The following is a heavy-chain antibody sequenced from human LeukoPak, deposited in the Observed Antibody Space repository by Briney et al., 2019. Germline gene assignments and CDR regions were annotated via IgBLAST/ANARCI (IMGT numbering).Heavy chain of an antibody. CDR1: GGSISSYY. D-gene: IGHD3-10*01. Sequence: SETLSLTRTVSGGSISSYYWSWIRQPPGKGLEWIGEINHSGSTNYNPSLKSRVTISVDTSKNQFSLKLSSVTAADTAVYYCARDYYGESYYFDYWGQGTLVTVSS. CDR3: ARDYYGESYYFDY. V-gene: IGHV4-34*01. J-gene: IGHJ4*02. CDR2: INHSGST.